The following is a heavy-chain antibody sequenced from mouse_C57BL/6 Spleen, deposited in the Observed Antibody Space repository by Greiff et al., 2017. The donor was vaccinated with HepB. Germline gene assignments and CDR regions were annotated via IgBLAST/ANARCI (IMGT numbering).Heavy chain of an antibody. CDR1: GFTFSSYA. V-gene: IGHV5-9-1*02. D-gene: IGHD2-4*01. Sequence: EVQGVESGEGLVKPGGSLKLSCAASGFTFSSYAMSWVRQTPEKRLEWVAYISSGGDYIYYADTVKGRFTISRDNARNTLNLQMSSLKSEDTAMYYCTRIYYDHGFDVWGTGTTVTVSS. J-gene: IGHJ1*03. CDR3: TRIYYDHGFDV. CDR2: ISSGGDYI.